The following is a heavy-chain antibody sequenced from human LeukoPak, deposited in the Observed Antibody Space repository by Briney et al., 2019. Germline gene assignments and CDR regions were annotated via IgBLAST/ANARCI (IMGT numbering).Heavy chain of an antibody. CDR3: ATASPSGAKGRVSGGYYFWY. CDR1: GYTLTELS. CDR2: FDPEDGET. J-gene: IGHJ4*02. D-gene: IGHD3-22*01. Sequence: ASVKVSCKVSGYTLTELSMHWVRQAPGKGLEWMGGFDPEDGETIYAQKFQGRVTMTEDTSTDTAYMELSSLRSEDTAVYYCATASPSGAKGRVSGGYYFWYWGQGTLVTVSS. V-gene: IGHV1-24*01.